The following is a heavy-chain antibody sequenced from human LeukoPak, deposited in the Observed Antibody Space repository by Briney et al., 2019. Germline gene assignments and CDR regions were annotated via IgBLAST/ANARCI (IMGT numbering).Heavy chain of an antibody. V-gene: IGHV6-1*01. CDR1: GDSVSNNIAT. Sequence: SQTLSLTCAISGDSVSNNIATWNWVRQSPSRGLEWLGRTYYRSRWGNDYAISVKGRITINPDTSRNQFSLQLNSVTPEDTAVYYCAKQLGYCSDGNCYFPYWGQGTLVTVSS. D-gene: IGHD2-15*01. CDR2: TYYRSRWGN. J-gene: IGHJ4*02. CDR3: AKQLGYCSDGNCYFPY.